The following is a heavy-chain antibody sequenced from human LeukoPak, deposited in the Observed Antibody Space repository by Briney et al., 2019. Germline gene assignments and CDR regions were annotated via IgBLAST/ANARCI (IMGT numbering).Heavy chain of an antibody. V-gene: IGHV3-11*04. CDR2: ISSSGSTI. Sequence: PGGSLRLSCAASGFTFSDYYMSWIRQAPGKGLEWVSYISSSGSTIYYADSVKGRFTISRDNAKSSLYLQMNSLRAEDTAVYYCARWWEAAAGKGFDPWGQGTLVTVSS. D-gene: IGHD6-13*01. CDR1: GFTFSDYY. J-gene: IGHJ5*02. CDR3: ARWWEAAAGKGFDP.